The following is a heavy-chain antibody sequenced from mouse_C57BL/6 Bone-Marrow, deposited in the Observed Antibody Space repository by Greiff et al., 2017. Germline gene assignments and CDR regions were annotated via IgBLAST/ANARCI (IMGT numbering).Heavy chain of an antibody. CDR3: ARDYGRSYWYFDV. V-gene: IGHV1-85*01. J-gene: IGHJ1*03. CDR1: GYTFTSYD. D-gene: IGHD1-1*01. Sequence: QVQLQQSGPELVKPGASVKLSCKASGYTFTSYDINWVKQRPGQGLAWIGWIYPRDGSTKYNEKFKGKATFTVDTSSSTAYMELHSLTSEDSAVYFCARDYGRSYWYFDVWGTGTTVTVSS. CDR2: IYPRDGST.